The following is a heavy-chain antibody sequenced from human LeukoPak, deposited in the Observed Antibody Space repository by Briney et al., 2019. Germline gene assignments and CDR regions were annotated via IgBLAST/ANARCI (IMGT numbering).Heavy chain of an antibody. CDR2: ISWSSGSI. CDR1: GFTFDDYA. D-gene: IGHD3-10*01. Sequence: PGGSLRLSCAASGFTFDDYAMHWVRQAPGKGLEWVSGISWSSGSIDYADSVKGRFTISRDNAKNSLYLQMNSLRAEDTALYYCAKDIALRGSGTKNLYKYWGQGTLVTVSS. V-gene: IGHV3-9*01. CDR3: AKDIALRGSGTKNLYKY. J-gene: IGHJ4*02.